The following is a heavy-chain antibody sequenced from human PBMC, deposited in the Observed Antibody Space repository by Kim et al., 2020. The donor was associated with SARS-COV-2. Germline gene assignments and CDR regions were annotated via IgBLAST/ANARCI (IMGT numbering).Heavy chain of an antibody. CDR3: VRDLRGSNYYYGMDV. V-gene: IGHV3-13*01. Sequence: GGSLRLSCAASGFTFSSHDMHWVRQATGKGLEWVSGIGADGDTYYLGSVRGRFTISRENAKNSLYLQMNSMTVGDTAVYYWVRDLRGSNYYYGMDVWGQG. CDR1: GFTFSSHD. J-gene: IGHJ6*02. CDR2: IGADGDT. D-gene: IGHD1-26*01.